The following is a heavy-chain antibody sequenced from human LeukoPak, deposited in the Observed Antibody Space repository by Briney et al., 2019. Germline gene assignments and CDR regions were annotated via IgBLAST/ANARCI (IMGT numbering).Heavy chain of an antibody. D-gene: IGHD1-26*01. Sequence: GRSLRLSCAASGFTFSSYGMHWVRQAPGKGLEWVAVIWYDGSNKYYADSVKGRFTISRDNSKNTLYLQMNSLRAEVTAVYYCARLPGGQGDDAFDIWGQGTMVTVSS. CDR3: ARLPGGQGDDAFDI. CDR2: IWYDGSNK. J-gene: IGHJ3*02. V-gene: IGHV3-33*01. CDR1: GFTFSSYG.